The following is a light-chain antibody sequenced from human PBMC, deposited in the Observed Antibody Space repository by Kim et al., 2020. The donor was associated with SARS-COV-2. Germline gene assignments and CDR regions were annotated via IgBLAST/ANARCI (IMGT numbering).Light chain of an antibody. CDR2: QDS. CDR1: KLVDKY. J-gene: IGLJ3*02. Sequence: ASPRQTASITCSGDKLVDKYACWYEQKPGQSPVLVIYQDSKRPSGIPERFSGSNSGNTATLTISGTQAMDEADYYCQAWDSSTAVFGGGTQLTVL. CDR3: QAWDSSTAV. V-gene: IGLV3-1*01.